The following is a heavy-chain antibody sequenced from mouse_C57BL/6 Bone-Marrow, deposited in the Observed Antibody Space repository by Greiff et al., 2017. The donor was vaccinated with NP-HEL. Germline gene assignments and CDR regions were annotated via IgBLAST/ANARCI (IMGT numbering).Heavy chain of an antibody. CDR2: IYPGSGNT. V-gene: IGHV1-76*01. Sequence: QVQLQQSGAELVRPGASVKLSCKASGYTFTDYYINWVKQRPGQGLEWIARIYPGSGNTYYNEKFKGKATLTAEKSSSTAYMQLSSLTSEDSAVYFFARRGYYYGSSPFAYWGQGTLVTVSA. D-gene: IGHD1-1*01. CDR3: ARRGYYYGSSPFAY. J-gene: IGHJ3*01. CDR1: GYTFTDYY.